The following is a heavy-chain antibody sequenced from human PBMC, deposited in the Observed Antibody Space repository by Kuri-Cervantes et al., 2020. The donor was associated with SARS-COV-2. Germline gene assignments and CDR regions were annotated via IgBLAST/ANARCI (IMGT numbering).Heavy chain of an antibody. D-gene: IGHD3-10*01. V-gene: IGHV4-34*01. CDR2: INHSGST. CDR1: GGSISSHY. CDR3: ATQGRIGGVISNAFDY. Sequence: GSLRLSCTVSGGSISSHYWSWIRQPPGKGLEWIGEINHSGSTNYNPSLKSRVTISVDTSKNQFSLKLSSVTAADTAVYYCATQGRIGGVISNAFDYWGQGTLVTVSS. J-gene: IGHJ4*02.